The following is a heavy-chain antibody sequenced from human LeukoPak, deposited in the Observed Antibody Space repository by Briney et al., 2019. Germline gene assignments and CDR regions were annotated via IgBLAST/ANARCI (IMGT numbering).Heavy chain of an antibody. V-gene: IGHV3-30*03. CDR2: ISYDGSNK. J-gene: IGHJ4*02. Sequence: GRSLRLSCAASGFTFSSYGMHWVRQAPGKGLEWVAVISYDGSNKYYADSVKGRSTISRDNSKNMLYLQMNSLRAEDTAVYYCARLDYWGQGTLVTVSS. CDR3: ARLDY. CDR1: GFTFSSYG.